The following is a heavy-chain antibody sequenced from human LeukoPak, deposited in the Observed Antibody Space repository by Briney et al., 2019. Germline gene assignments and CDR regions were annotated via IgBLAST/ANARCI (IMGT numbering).Heavy chain of an antibody. Sequence: ASVKVSCKASGYTFTIYDINWVRQATGQGLEWMGWMNPNSGNTGYAQRFQGRVTFTRNTSISTAYMEPSSLRSEDTAVYYCARGLLSFMRSDYSNYWDNWFDPWGQGTLVTVSS. CDR1: GYTFTIYD. V-gene: IGHV1-8*03. D-gene: IGHD4-11*01. CDR2: MNPNSGNT. CDR3: ARGLLSFMRSDYSNYWDNWFDP. J-gene: IGHJ5*02.